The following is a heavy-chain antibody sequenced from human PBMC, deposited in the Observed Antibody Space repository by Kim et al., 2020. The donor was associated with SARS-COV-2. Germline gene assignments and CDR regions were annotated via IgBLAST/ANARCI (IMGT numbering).Heavy chain of an antibody. CDR1: GYSFTSYW. CDR2: IDPSDSYT. J-gene: IGHJ6*02. CDR3: ARLRITMVRGKSSYYYGMDV. V-gene: IGHV5-10-1*01. Sequence: GESLKISCKGSGYSFTSYWISWVRQMPGKGLEWMGRIDPSDSYTNYSPSFQGHVTISADKSISTAYLQWSSLKASDTAMYYCARLRITMVRGKSSYYYGMDVWGQGTTGTVSS. D-gene: IGHD3-10*01.